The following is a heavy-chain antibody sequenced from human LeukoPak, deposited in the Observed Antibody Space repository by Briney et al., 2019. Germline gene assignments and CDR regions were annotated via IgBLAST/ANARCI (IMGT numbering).Heavy chain of an antibody. CDR3: ARGSMPQYYFDY. Sequence: PSETLSLTCTVSGGSMRSYYWSWIRQSPGKGLEWIGYVYDSGSTNSNPSLKSRVTISIDTYKNQVSLKLSSVTAADTAVYYCARGSMPQYYFDYWGQGTLVTVSS. J-gene: IGHJ4*02. CDR1: GGSMRSYY. V-gene: IGHV4-59*01. CDR2: VYDSGST. D-gene: IGHD2/OR15-2a*01.